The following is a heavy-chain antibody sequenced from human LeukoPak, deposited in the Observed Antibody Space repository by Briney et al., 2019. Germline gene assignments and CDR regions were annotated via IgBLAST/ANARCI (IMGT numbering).Heavy chain of an antibody. J-gene: IGHJ6*03. V-gene: IGHV1-18*01. CDR1: GYTFTSYG. Sequence: PGGSLRLSCAASGYTFTSYGISWVRQAPGQGLEWTGWISAYNGNTNYAQKLQGRVTMTTDTSTSTAYMELRSLRSDDTAVYYCARSGKRRYQLLLGYYYYMDVWGKGTTVTVSS. D-gene: IGHD2-2*01. CDR3: ARSGKRRYQLLLGYYYYMDV. CDR2: ISAYNGNT.